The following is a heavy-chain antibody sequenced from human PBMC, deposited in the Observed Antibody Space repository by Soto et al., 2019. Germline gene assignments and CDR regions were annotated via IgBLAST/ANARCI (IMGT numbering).Heavy chain of an antibody. J-gene: IGHJ1*01. CDR1: GFPFSSHS. Sequence: EVQLLESGGGLVQPGGSLRLSCAASGFPFSSHSMSWVRQAPGKGLEWVSGISGSADNTSYADSVKGRFAISRDNSKNTLFLHMNILRVEDTAVYFCANLAVWGQGTLVTVSS. CDR2: ISGSADNT. CDR3: ANLAV. V-gene: IGHV3-23*01.